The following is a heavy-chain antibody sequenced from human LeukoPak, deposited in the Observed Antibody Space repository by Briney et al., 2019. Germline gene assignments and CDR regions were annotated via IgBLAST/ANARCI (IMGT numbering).Heavy chain of an antibody. CDR3: ARVVLAVLDY. CDR1: GFTLNDYS. D-gene: IGHD6-19*01. J-gene: IGHJ4*02. V-gene: IGHV3-21*01. CDR2: ISNSGSYI. Sequence: GGSLRLSCAASGFTLNDYSMNWVRKAPGKGLEWVSFISNSGSYIYYADSVKGRFTISRDNAKNSLYLQMNSLRAEDTAVYYCARVVLAVLDYWGQGTLVSVSS.